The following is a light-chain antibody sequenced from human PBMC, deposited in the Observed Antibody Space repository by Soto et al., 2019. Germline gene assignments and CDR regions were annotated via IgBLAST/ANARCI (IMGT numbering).Light chain of an antibody. Sequence: EILMTQSPATLSLSPVEIAPLPFMASQSVSSNLAWYQQKPGQAPRLLIYGASTRATGIPARFSGSGSGTEFTLTISSLQSEDFAVYYCQQYNNWPKTFGQGTKVDI. V-gene: IGKV3-15*01. CDR3: QQYNNWPKT. J-gene: IGKJ1*01. CDR2: GAS. CDR1: QSVSSN.